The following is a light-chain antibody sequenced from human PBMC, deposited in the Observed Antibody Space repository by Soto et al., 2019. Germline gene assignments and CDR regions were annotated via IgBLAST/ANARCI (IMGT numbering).Light chain of an antibody. J-gene: IGLJ2*01. CDR3: SSYTRSNTVL. CDR1: SSDVGGYNY. CDR2: EVS. Sequence: QSALTQPASVSGSPGQSITISCTGTSSDVGGYNYVSWYQQHPGKAPKLMIYEVSHRPSGVSNRFSGSKSGNTASLTISGLQAEDEADYYCSSYTRSNTVLFGGGTKLTVL. V-gene: IGLV2-14*01.